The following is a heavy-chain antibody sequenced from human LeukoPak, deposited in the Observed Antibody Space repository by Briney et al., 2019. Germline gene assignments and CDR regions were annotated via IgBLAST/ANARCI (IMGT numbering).Heavy chain of an antibody. CDR1: GYTFTSYG. V-gene: IGHV1-18*01. CDR3: ARVVDIVVVPAARVYMDV. Sequence: ASVKVSCKASGYTFTSYGISWVQQAPGQGLEWMGWISAYNGNTNYAQKLQGRVTMTTDTSTSTAYMELRSLRSDDTAVYYCARVVDIVVVPAARVYMDVWGKGTTVTVSS. CDR2: ISAYNGNT. J-gene: IGHJ6*03. D-gene: IGHD2-2*01.